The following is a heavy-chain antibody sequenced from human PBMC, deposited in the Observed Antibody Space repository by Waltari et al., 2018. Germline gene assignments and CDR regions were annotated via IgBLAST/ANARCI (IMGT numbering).Heavy chain of an antibody. CDR3: ARDGVYSRNFDAFDI. D-gene: IGHD3-22*01. CDR1: ACTSIHGA. V-gene: IGHV1-2*02. CDR2: ISPTSGAA. J-gene: IGHJ3*02. Sequence: QAQLMLSGAEVTEPGAPVRVSCKASACTSIHGASQGEREAPGQGLAWRGWISPTSGAANYAQNFQGRVTMTRDTSSSTAYMELSVLTSDDTAIYYCARDGVYSRNFDAFDIWGRGTMVTVSS.